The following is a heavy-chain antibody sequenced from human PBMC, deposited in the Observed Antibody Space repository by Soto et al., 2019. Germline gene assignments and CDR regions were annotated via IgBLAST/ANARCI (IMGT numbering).Heavy chain of an antibody. V-gene: IGHV4-39*01. CDR2: IYYSGST. D-gene: IGHD2-2*01. Sequence: ESRARTCTSSGCSLSRSNYYWGWIRQPPGKGLEGIGSIYYSGSTYYNQSLKSRVTISVDTSKNQFSLKLSSVTAADTAVYYCARLRYCSSTSCPKRNPYYYYYMDVWGKGTTVTVSS. CDR3: ARLRYCSSTSCPKRNPYYYYYMDV. CDR1: GCSLSRSNYY. J-gene: IGHJ6*03.